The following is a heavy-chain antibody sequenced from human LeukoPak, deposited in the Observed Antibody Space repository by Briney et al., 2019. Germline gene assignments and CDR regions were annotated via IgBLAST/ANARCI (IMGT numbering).Heavy chain of an antibody. D-gene: IGHD5-18*01. CDR1: GVSISDDH. CDR3: ASDKQPGDY. CDR2: FSYSGST. J-gene: IGHJ4*02. V-gene: IGHV4-59*01. Sequence: SETLSLTCSVSGVSISDDHWIWIRQPPAKGLEWMGYFSYSGSTRYNPSLKSRVTMSVDTSKNQFSLRLISVAAADTAVYYSASDKQPGDYLGQGALVTVSS.